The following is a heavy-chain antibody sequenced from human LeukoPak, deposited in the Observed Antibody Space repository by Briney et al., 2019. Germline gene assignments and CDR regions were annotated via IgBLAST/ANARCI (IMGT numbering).Heavy chain of an antibody. D-gene: IGHD1-20*01. V-gene: IGHV4-39*01. CDR1: GDSINSRNSY. J-gene: IGHJ4*02. Sequence: SETLSLTCNVSGDSINSRNSYWGWIRQPPGKGLEWVGTIYYSGNAYYSPSLKSRVTISLDTSKNQFSLRLNSVTAADTAVYYCAGPSNWFDYWGQGTLVTVSS. CDR2: IYYSGNA. CDR3: AGPSNWFDY.